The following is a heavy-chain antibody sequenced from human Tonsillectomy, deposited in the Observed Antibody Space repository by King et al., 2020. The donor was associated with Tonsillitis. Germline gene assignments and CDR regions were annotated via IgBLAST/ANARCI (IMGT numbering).Heavy chain of an antibody. D-gene: IGHD2-2*01. J-gene: IGHJ3*02. CDR3: ARAGVPAASWAFDI. V-gene: IGHV3-53*01. CDR1: GFTVSSNY. CDR2: IYSGGST. Sequence: DVQLVESGGGLIQPGGSLRLSCAASGFTVSSNYMSWVRQAPGKGLEWVSVIYSGGSTYYADSVKGRFTISRDNSKNTLYLQMNSLRAEDTAVYYCARAGVPAASWAFDIWGQGTMVTVSS.